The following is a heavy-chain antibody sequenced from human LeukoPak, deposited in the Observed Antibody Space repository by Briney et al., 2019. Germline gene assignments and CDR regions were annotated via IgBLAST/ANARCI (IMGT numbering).Heavy chain of an antibody. CDR1: GGSISSSSYY. CDR3: ARGLGTASL. J-gene: IGHJ4*02. CDR2: IYYSGST. D-gene: IGHD1-7*01. V-gene: IGHV4-39*07. Sequence: PSETLSLTCTVSGGSISSSSYYWGWIRQPPGKGLEWIGSIYYSGSTYYNPSLKSRVTISIDTSNNQFSLNVTSVTAADTAVYYCARGLGTASLWGQGTLVTVSS.